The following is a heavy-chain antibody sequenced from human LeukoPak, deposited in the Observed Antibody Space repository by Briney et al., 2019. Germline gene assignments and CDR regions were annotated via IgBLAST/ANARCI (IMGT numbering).Heavy chain of an antibody. D-gene: IGHD1-26*01. CDR1: GYTFNNYA. Sequence: GGSLRLSCAASGYTFNNYAMNWVRQAPGKGLEWVSSISSSSSYIYYADSVKGRFTISRDNAKNSLYLQMNSLRAEDTAVYYCARATSGSYSNYFDYWGQGTLVTVSS. V-gene: IGHV3-21*01. CDR2: ISSSSSYI. CDR3: ARATSGSYSNYFDY. J-gene: IGHJ4*02.